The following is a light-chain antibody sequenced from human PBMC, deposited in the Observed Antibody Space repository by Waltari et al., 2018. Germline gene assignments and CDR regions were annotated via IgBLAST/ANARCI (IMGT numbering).Light chain of an antibody. CDR3: QQTYSARLA. Sequence: DIQMTQSPSSMSASVGDRVTITCRESQSISTYLDWYQQKAGKAPKLLIYDASRLQSGVPSRFTGSGSRTNFAHTIISLQYEDVATYYCQQTYSARLAFGGVTKVDIK. V-gene: IGKV1-39*01. CDR2: DAS. J-gene: IGKJ4*02. CDR1: QSISTY.